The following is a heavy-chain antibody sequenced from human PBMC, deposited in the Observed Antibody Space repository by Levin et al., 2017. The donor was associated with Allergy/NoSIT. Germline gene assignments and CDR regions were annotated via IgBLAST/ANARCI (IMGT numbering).Heavy chain of an antibody. CDR2: IKNKADGATT. CDR3: TTYSSSRYYFDY. V-gene: IGHV3-15*01. J-gene: IGHJ4*02. D-gene: IGHD6-13*01. CDR1: GITFSNAW. Sequence: GGSLRLSCAASGITFSNAWMSWARQAPGKGLEWVGRIKNKADGATTEYAAPVKGRFTISRDASKNTLYLQMNSLKTEDTAGYCCTTYSSSRYYFDYWGQGTLVTVSS.